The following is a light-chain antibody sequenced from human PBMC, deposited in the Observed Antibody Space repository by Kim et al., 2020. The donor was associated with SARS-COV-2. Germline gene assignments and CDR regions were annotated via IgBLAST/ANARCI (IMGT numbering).Light chain of an antibody. CDR3: QQYYSYPIT. Sequence: ASLGDTVPSTCRASQGIYNFLAWFQQTPGKAPKSLIYASSTLHSGVPSKFSGFQSGTDFTLTISGLQPEDFATYYCQQYYSYPITFGQGTRLEIK. CDR2: ASS. J-gene: IGKJ5*01. CDR1: QGIYNF. V-gene: IGKV1-16*02.